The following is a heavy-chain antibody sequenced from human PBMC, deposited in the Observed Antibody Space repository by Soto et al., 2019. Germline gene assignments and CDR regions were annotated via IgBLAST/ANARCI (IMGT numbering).Heavy chain of an antibody. CDR3: ARHMYNWNYFDY. CDR2: IHYSGST. V-gene: IGHV4-59*01. CDR1: GGSINGYY. J-gene: IGHJ4*02. D-gene: IGHD1-20*01. Sequence: SETLSLTCSVSGGSINGYYWSWIRRPPGRGLEWIGYIHYSGSTNYNPSLTSRVTISLETSKNQLSLKLSSVTAADTAVYYCARHMYNWNYFDYWGQGPMVTFSS.